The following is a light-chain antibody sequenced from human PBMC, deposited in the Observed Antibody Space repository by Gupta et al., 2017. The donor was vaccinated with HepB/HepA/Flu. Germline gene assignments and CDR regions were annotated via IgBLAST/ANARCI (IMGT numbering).Light chain of an antibody. CDR1: QGISSY. CDR3: QQLNAYPLT. CDR2: AAS. Sequence: DIQLTQSPSFLSASVGDRVTITFRASQGISSYLAWYQQKPGKAPKLLLYAASTLQSGVPSRFSGSGSGTEFTLTISSLQPEDFATYYCQQLNAYPLTFGQGTRLEIK. J-gene: IGKJ5*01. V-gene: IGKV1-9*01.